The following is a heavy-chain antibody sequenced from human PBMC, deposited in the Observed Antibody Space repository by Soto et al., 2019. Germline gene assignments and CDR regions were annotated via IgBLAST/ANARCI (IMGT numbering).Heavy chain of an antibody. CDR1: GGSFSGYY. D-gene: IGHD3-3*01. Sequence: SETLSLTCAVYGGSFSGYYWIWIRQPPGKGLEWIGEINHSGSTNYNPSLKSRVTISVDTSKNQFSLKLSSVTAADTAVYYCARDNYDFWSGYYLVDYWGQGTLVTVSS. J-gene: IGHJ4*02. CDR3: ARDNYDFWSGYYLVDY. CDR2: INHSGST. V-gene: IGHV4-34*01.